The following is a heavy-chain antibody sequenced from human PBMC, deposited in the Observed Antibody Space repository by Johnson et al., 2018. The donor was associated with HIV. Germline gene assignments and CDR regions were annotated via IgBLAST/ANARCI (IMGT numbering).Heavy chain of an antibody. J-gene: IGHJ3*02. V-gene: IGHV3-11*04. CDR1: GFTVSRNY. Sequence: QVQLVESGGGLVQRGGSLRLSCAGSGFTVSRNYMSWIRQAPGKGLEWLSYISNSAITLYYADSVKGRFSISRDNAKSSVYLQMNSLRAEDTAVYYCARRGLANAFDIWGQGTMVTVSS. D-gene: IGHD3-10*01. CDR2: ISNSAITL. CDR3: ARRGLANAFDI.